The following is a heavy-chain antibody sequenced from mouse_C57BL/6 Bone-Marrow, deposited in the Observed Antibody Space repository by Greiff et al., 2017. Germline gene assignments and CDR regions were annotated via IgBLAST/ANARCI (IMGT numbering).Heavy chain of an antibody. J-gene: IGHJ2*01. CDR1: GYTFTSYW. D-gene: IGHD1-1*02. CDR3: ARSGDYFCFDY. Sequence: QVQLQQPGAELVKPGASVKLSCKASGYTFTSYWMHWVKQRPGQGLEWIGMIHPNSGSTNYNEKFKSKATLTVDKSSSTACMQLSSLTSEDSAVYYSARSGDYFCFDYWGQGTTLTVSS. CDR2: IHPNSGST. V-gene: IGHV1-64*01.